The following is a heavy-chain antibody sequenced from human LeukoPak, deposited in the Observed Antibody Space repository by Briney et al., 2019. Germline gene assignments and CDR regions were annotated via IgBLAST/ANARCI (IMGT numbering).Heavy chain of an antibody. CDR3: ASSYDFWSAYDF. Sequence: GGSLRLSCAASGFTFSNYVMTWVRQAPGKGLEWVSGISGSGGSTYYADSVKGRITISRDSSKSTLYLQMNSLRAEDTALHYCASSYDFWSAYDFWGQGTMVTVSS. J-gene: IGHJ3*01. CDR2: ISGSGGST. CDR1: GFTFSNYV. V-gene: IGHV3-23*01. D-gene: IGHD3-3*01.